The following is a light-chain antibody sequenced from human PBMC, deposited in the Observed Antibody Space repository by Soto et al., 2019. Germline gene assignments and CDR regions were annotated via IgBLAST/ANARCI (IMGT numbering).Light chain of an antibody. J-gene: IGLJ2*01. CDR2: LEGSGSY. Sequence: QLVLTQSSSASASLGSSVKLTCTLSSGHSSYIIAWHQQQPGKAPRYLMKLEGSGSYNKGSGVPDRFSGSSSGADRYLTISNLQSEDEADYYCETWDSNTLVFGGGTNLTVL. CDR1: SGHSSYI. V-gene: IGLV4-60*03. CDR3: ETWDSNTLV.